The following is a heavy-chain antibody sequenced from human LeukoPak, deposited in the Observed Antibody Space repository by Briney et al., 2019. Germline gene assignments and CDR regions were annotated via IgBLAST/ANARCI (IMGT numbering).Heavy chain of an antibody. D-gene: IGHD5-18*01. CDR1: GDSINSLD. CDR3: ARESEGVTFDY. Sequence: ETLSLTCTVSGDSINSLDLWSWVRQAPGKGLEWVSVIYSGGSTYYADSVKGRFTISRDNSKNTLYLQMNSLRAEDTAVYYCARESEGVTFDYWGQGTLVTVSS. V-gene: IGHV3-53*01. CDR2: IYSGGST. J-gene: IGHJ4*02.